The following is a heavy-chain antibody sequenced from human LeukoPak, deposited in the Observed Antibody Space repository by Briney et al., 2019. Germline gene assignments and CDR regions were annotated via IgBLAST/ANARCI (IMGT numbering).Heavy chain of an antibody. J-gene: IGHJ6*03. CDR1: GFTVSSNY. V-gene: IGHV3-53*01. D-gene: IGHD3-10*01. Sequence: GGSLRLSCAASGFTVSSNYMSWVRQAPGKGLEWVSVIYSGGSTYYADSVKGRFTISRDNSKNTLYLQMNSLRAEDTAVYYCGGEIGEDYYYYYMDVWGKGTTVTISS. CDR2: IYSGGST. CDR3: GGEIGEDYYYYYMDV.